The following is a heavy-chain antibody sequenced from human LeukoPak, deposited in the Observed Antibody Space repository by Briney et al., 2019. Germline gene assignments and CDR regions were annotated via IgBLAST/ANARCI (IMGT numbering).Heavy chain of an antibody. CDR3: AKASRGDRGYSYGCPFDY. J-gene: IGHJ4*02. CDR2: ISGSGGST. V-gene: IGHV3-23*01. Sequence: PGGSLRLSCAASGFTFSSYAMSWVRQAPGKGLEWVSAISGSGGSTYYADSVKGRFTISRDNSKNTLYLQMNSLRAEDTAVYYCAKASRGDRGYSYGCPFDYWGQGTLVTVSS. CDR1: GFTFSSYA. D-gene: IGHD5-18*01.